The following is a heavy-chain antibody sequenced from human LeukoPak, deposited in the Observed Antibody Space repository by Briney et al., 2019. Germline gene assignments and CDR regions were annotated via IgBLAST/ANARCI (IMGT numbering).Heavy chain of an antibody. CDR1: GYSINSAYY. J-gene: IGHJ4*02. V-gene: IGHV4-38-2*01. CDR3: AAMTMVIKGRRFDS. D-gene: IGHD4/OR15-4a*01. Sequence: PSETLSLTCDVSGYSINSAYYWAWIRQSPGKGLEWIGNFFPGLRTDHNPSLRGGLTMSLETSSNRFSMTLNSVTAADTGVYFCAAMTMVIKGRRFDSWGQGALVSVSS. CDR2: FFPGLRT.